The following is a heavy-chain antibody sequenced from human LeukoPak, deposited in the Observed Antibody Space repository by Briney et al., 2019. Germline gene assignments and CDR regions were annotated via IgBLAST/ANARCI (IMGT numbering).Heavy chain of an antibody. CDR2: ISAYNGST. J-gene: IGHJ5*02. Sequence: ASVKVSCKASGYTFTSYGISWVRQAPGQGLEWMGWISAYNGSTNYAQKLQGRVTMTTDTSTSTAYMELRSLRSDDTAVYYCARDIVAARRDNWFDPWGQGTLVTVSS. D-gene: IGHD6-6*01. CDR3: ARDIVAARRDNWFDP. V-gene: IGHV1-18*01. CDR1: GYTFTSYG.